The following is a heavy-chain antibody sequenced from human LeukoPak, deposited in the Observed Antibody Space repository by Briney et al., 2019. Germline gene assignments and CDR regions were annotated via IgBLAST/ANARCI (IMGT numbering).Heavy chain of an antibody. CDR1: GCTLTELS. D-gene: IGHD3-22*01. CDR2: FDPEDGQN. CDR3: APVCCTEAHHDRSGYRYFHY. V-gene: IGHV1-24*01. J-gene: IGHJ4*02. Sequence: SVNVSCQVSGCTLTELSMHGLRQADGRGGEWMGGFDPEDGQNIYAQKFHGRVPMKEDKSTDTDYMQLSRLSSEDTAVYSCAPVCCTEAHHDRSGYRYFHYSGQGTLVTVSS.